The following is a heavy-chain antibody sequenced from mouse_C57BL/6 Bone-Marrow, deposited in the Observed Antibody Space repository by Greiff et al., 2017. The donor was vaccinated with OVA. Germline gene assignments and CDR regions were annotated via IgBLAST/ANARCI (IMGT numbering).Heavy chain of an antibody. CDR3: ADYDYLTGDFDY. J-gene: IGHJ2*01. CDR2: IHPNSGST. CDR1: GYTFTSYW. V-gene: IGHV1-64*01. D-gene: IGHD2-4*01. Sequence: QVQLQQPGAELVKPGASVKLSCKASGYTFTSYWIHWVKQRPGQGLEWIGMIHPNSGSTNYNEKFKSKATLTVDKSSSTAYMQLSSLTSEDSAVYYCADYDYLTGDFDYWGQGTTLTVSS.